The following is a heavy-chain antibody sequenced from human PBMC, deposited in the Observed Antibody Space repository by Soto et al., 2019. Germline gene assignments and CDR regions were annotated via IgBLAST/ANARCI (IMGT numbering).Heavy chain of an antibody. J-gene: IGHJ6*02. CDR1: GGSFSGYY. Sequence: QVQLQQWGAGLLKPSETLSLTCAVYGGSFSGYYWSWIRQPPGKGLEWIGEINHSGSTNYNPSLKSRVTISVDTSKNQFSLKLSSVTAADTAVYYCARVGFNSNDDYYGMDVWGQGTTVTVSS. CDR3: ARVGFNSNDDYYGMDV. V-gene: IGHV4-34*01. CDR2: INHSGST. D-gene: IGHD1-20*01.